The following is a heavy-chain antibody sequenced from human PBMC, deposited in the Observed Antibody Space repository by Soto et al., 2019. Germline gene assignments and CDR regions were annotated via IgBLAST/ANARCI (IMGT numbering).Heavy chain of an antibody. V-gene: IGHV3-33*01. CDR2: IWYDGSNK. CDR3: ARALGYSSSWPRYYYYGMDV. D-gene: IGHD6-13*01. CDR1: GFTFSSYG. J-gene: IGHJ6*02. Sequence: QVQLVESGGGVVQPGRSLRLSCAASGFTFSSYGMHWVRQAPGKGLEWVAVIWYDGSNKYYVDSVKGRFTISRDNSKNTLYLQMNSLRAEDTAVYYCARALGYSSSWPRYYYYGMDVWGQGTTVTVSS.